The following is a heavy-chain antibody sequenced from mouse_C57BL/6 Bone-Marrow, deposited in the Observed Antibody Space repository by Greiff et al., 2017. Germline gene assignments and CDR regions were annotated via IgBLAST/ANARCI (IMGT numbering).Heavy chain of an antibody. CDR2: ISSGSSTI. V-gene: IGHV5-17*01. D-gene: IGHD2-3*01. CDR1: GFTFSDYG. CDR3: ARRYDGYYYYAMDY. J-gene: IGHJ4*01. Sequence: EVKVEESGGGLVKPGGSLKLSCAASGFTFSDYGMHWVRQAPEKGLEWVAYISSGSSTIYYADTVKGRFTISRDNAKNTLFLQMTSLRSEDTAMYYCARRYDGYYYYAMDYWGQGTSVTVSS.